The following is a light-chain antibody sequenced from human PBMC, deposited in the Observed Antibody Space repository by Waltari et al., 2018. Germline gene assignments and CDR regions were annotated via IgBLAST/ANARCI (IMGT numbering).Light chain of an antibody. CDR2: AAS. Sequence: AIQMTQSPSSLSASTGDRVTITCRASQGISGYLAWYQQKPGKAPKLLIYAASTLQSGVPSRFSGSGSGTNFTLIISCLQSEDFATYYCQHYYSYPPTFGQGTKVEIK. CDR3: QHYYSYPPT. CDR1: QGISGY. V-gene: IGKV1-8*01. J-gene: IGKJ1*01.